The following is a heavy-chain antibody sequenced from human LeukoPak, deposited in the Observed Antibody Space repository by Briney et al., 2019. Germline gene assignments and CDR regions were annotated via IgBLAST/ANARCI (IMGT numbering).Heavy chain of an antibody. CDR1: GFTFSSYS. D-gene: IGHD6-13*01. J-gene: IGHJ5*02. CDR3: AREVLAAAGINP. V-gene: IGHV3-21*01. Sequence: GGSLRLSCAASGFTFSSYSMNWVRQAPGKGLEWVSSISSSSSYIYYADSVKGRFTISRDNAKNSLYLQMNSLRAEDTAVYYCAREVLAAAGINPWGQGTLVTVSS. CDR2: ISSSSSYI.